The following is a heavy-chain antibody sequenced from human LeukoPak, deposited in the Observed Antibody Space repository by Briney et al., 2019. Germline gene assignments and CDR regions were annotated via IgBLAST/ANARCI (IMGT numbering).Heavy chain of an antibody. CDR1: GGSISSGGYY. CDR3: ARGYSHLTS. D-gene: IGHD2-21*01. CDR2: IYYSGST. J-gene: IGHJ4*02. Sequence: TLETLSLTCTVSGGSISSGGYYWTWIRQHPGKGLEWIGYIYYSGSTYYNPSLKRRVTISVDTSKNQFSLKLSSVTAADTAVYYCARGYSHLTSWGQGTLVTVSS. V-gene: IGHV4-31*03.